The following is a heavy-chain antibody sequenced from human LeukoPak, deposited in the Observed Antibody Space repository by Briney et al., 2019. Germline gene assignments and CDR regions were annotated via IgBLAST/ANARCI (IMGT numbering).Heavy chain of an antibody. Sequence: SETLSLTCTVSGGSISGYYWSWIRQPPGKGLEWVGYISYSGSTNYNPSLKSRVTISVDTSKNQFSLKLSSVTAADTAIYYCARDVRAGSLFAYWGQGTLVTVSS. CDR3: ARDVRAGSLFAY. D-gene: IGHD6-19*01. V-gene: IGHV4-59*01. CDR2: ISYSGST. J-gene: IGHJ4*02. CDR1: GGSISGYY.